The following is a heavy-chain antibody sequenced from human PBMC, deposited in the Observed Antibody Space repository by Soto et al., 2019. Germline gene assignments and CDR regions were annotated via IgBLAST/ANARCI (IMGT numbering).Heavy chain of an antibody. J-gene: IGHJ6*02. D-gene: IGHD6-13*01. CDR3: AKDSGVGSSWSQYYYGMDV. V-gene: IGHV3-9*01. CDR2: ISWNSGSI. CDR1: GFTFDDYA. Sequence: PGGSLRLSCAASGFTFDDYAMHWVRQAPGKGLEWVSGISWNSGSIGYADSVKGRFTISRDNAKNSPYLQMNSLRAEDTALYYCAKDSGVGSSWSQYYYGMDVWGQGTTVTVSS.